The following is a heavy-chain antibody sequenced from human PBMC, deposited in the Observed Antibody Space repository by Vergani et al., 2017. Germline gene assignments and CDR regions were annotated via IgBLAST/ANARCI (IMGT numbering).Heavy chain of an antibody. J-gene: IGHJ5*02. V-gene: IGHV2-5*02. CDR2: IYWDDDK. CDR1: GFSLSTSGVG. CDR3: AHRSSGVVVPDEQHNWFDP. Sequence: QITLKESGPTLVKPTQTLTLTCTFSGFSLSTSGVGVGWIRQPPGQALEWLALIYWDDDKRYSPSLKSRLTITKDTSKNPVVLTMTNMDPVDTATYYCAHRSSGVVVPDEQHNWFDPWGKGTLVTVSS. D-gene: IGHD2-2*01.